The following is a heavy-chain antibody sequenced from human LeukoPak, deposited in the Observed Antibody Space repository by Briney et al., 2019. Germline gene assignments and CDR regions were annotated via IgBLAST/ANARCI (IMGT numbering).Heavy chain of an antibody. CDR2: ISSSSSYI. V-gene: IGHV3-21*01. CDR1: GFTFSSYS. CDR3: ARDQIAARPDEFDP. D-gene: IGHD6-6*01. J-gene: IGHJ5*02. Sequence: PGRSLRLSCAASGFTFSSYSMNWVRQAPGKGLEWVSSISSSSSYIYYADSVKGRFTISRDNAKNSLYLQMNSLRAEDTAVYYCARDQIAARPDEFDPWGQGTLVTVSS.